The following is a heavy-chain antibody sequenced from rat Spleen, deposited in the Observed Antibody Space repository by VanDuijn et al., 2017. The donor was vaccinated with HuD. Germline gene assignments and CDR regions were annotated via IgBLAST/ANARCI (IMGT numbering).Heavy chain of an antibody. Sequence: EVQLVESGGGLVQPGRSLRLSCAVSGFTFSNYGMAWVRQAPTKGLEWVASITNSGGSTYYRDSVKGRFTISRDNAKSTLYLQMDSLRSEDTATYYCTTSGRDYWGQGVMVTVSS. CDR3: TTSGRDY. CDR2: ITNSGGST. CDR1: GFTFSNYG. D-gene: IGHD5-1*01. V-gene: IGHV5-27*01. J-gene: IGHJ2*01.